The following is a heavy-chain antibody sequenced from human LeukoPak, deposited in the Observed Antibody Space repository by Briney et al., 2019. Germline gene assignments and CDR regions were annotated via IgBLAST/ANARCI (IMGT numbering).Heavy chain of an antibody. V-gene: IGHV3-48*03. CDR2: ISSSGSTI. CDR3: ARDYYGPLTGAFDY. D-gene: IGHD4-17*01. J-gene: IGHJ4*02. Sequence: GGSLRLSCAASGFTFSSYEMNWVRQAPGKWLEWVSYISSSGSTIYYADSVKSRFTISRDNAKNSLYLQMNSLRAEDTAVYYCARDYYGPLTGAFDYWGQGTLVTVSS. CDR1: GFTFSSYE.